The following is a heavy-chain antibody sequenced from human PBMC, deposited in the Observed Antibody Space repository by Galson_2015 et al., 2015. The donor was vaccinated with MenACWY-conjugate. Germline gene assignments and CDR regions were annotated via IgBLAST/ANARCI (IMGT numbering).Heavy chain of an antibody. Sequence: ETLSLTCNVSGGSISSTNYYWGWIRQSPGRGLEWIGSIYYSGSTYYNPSLKSRVTISVDTSKNQFSLKLSSVTAADTAVYYCARSFDPGNSRDGFTKYYCDYWGQGPLVTVSS. CDR2: IYYSGST. V-gene: IGHV4-39*07. D-gene: IGHD5-24*01. CDR1: GGSISSTNYY. CDR3: ARSFDPGNSRDGFTKYYCDY. J-gene: IGHJ4*02.